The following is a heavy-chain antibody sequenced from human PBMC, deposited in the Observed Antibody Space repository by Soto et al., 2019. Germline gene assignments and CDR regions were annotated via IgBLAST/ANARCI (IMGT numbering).Heavy chain of an antibody. J-gene: IGHJ6*01. V-gene: IGHV4-34*01. Sequence: QVRLQQWGAGLLKPSETLSLTCAVFGGSFSGYYWTWIRQPPGKGLEWIGEINHSGTTKYNPSLKSRVTISVDTSKNQFSLKLSSATAADMAVYYCARGQVGSYVYYYYYGMDVWGRGTTVTVSP. CDR3: ARGQVGSYVYYYYYGMDV. D-gene: IGHD3-16*01. CDR2: INHSGTT. CDR1: GGSFSGYY.